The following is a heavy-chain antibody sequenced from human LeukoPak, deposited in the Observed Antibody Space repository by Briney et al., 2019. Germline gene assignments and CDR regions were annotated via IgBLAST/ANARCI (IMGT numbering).Heavy chain of an antibody. CDR2: IRTSSGGI. D-gene: IGHD2-21*02. CDR1: GFTFSRYS. J-gene: IGHJ4*02. CDR3: ARDDSWAFDY. V-gene: IGHV3-48*02. Sequence: GGSLRLSCAASGFTFSRYSVNWVRQAPGRGLEWVAYIRTSSGGIYYADSVKGRFTISTDTAKNSLYLEMNNLRDGDTAVYFCARDDSWAFDYWGQGTLVTVSS.